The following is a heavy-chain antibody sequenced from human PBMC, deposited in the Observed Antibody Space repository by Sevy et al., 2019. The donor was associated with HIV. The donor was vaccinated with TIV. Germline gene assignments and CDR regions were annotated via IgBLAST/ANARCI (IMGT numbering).Heavy chain of an antibody. D-gene: IGHD5-12*01. V-gene: IGHV3-33*01. J-gene: IGHJ4*02. CDR1: GFTFSTYG. CDR2: IWFDGSNT. CDR3: ARDLEFYDYGGYGPAFMPDY. Sequence: GGSLRLSCAASGFTFSTYGMHWVRQAPGKGLEWVAVIWFDGSNTYYADSVKGRFTISRDIAKNTLHLQMDSLRVEDTAVYYCARDLEFYDYGGYGPAFMPDYWGQGTLVTVSS.